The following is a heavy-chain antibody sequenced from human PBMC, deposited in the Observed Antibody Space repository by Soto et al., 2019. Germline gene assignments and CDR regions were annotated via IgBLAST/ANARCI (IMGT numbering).Heavy chain of an antibody. V-gene: IGHV1-69*02. CDR2: IIPILGIA. CDR1: GGTFSSYT. D-gene: IGHD5-18*01. Sequence: QVQLVQSGAEVKRPGSSVKVSCKASGGTFSSYTISWVRQAPGQGLEWMGRIIPILGIANNAQKFQGRVTITADKSXXTXYXXLSSLRSEDTAVYYCARTGEVDTAMVTFYYYGMDVWGQGTTVTVSS. CDR3: ARTGEVDTAMVTFYYYGMDV. J-gene: IGHJ6*02.